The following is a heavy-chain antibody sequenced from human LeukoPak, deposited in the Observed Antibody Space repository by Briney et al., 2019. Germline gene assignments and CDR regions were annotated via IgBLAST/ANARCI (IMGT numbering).Heavy chain of an antibody. Sequence: PGGSLRLSCAASGFTFSSYWMSWVRQAPGKGLEWVANIKQDGSEKYYVDSVKGRFTISRDNAKNSLYLQMNSLRAEDTAMYYCAKGVLRYSSCYDYWGQGTPVTVSS. J-gene: IGHJ4*02. CDR2: IKQDGSEK. CDR3: AKGVLRYSSCYDY. D-gene: IGHD6-25*01. V-gene: IGHV3-7*03. CDR1: GFTFSSYW.